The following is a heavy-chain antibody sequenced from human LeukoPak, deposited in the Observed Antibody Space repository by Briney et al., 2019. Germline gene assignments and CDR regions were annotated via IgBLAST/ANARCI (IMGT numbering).Heavy chain of an antibody. J-gene: IGHJ4*02. CDR2: ISGSGGST. D-gene: IGHD5-18*01. CDR1: GFTFSSYA. CDR3: AKDVTWVQLCLDY. Sequence: GGSLRLSCAASGFTFSSYAMSWVRQAPGKGLEWVSGISGSGGSTYYADSVKGRFTVSRDNSKNTLYLQMNSLRAEDRAVYYCAKDVTWVQLCLDYWGQGTLVTVSS. V-gene: IGHV3-23*01.